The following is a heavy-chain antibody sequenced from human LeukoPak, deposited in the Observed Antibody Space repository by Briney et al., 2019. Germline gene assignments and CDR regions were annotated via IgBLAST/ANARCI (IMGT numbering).Heavy chain of an antibody. CDR2: IYYSGST. J-gene: IGHJ5*02. D-gene: IGHD3-22*01. CDR1: GGSISSYC. CDR3: ASSYYYDSSGPGGFDP. V-gene: IGHV4-59*01. Sequence: PSETLSLTCTVSGGSISSYCWSWIRQPPGKGLEWIGYIYYSGSTNYNPSLKSRVTISVDTSKNQFSLKLSSVTAADTAVYYCASSYYYDSSGPGGFDPWGQGTLVTVSS.